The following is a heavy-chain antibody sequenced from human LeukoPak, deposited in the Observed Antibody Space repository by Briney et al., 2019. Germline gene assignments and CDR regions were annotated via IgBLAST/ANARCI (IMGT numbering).Heavy chain of an antibody. J-gene: IGHJ6*02. Sequence: PGRSLRLSCAASGFTFSGYAMHWVRQAPGKGLEWVALISYDGSNKYYADSVKGRFTISRDNSKNTLYLQMNSLRADDTAVYYCARESTSWYDMNVWGQGTTVTVSS. CDR3: ARESTSWYDMNV. CDR1: GFTFSGYA. D-gene: IGHD6-13*01. V-gene: IGHV3-30-3*01. CDR2: ISYDGSNK.